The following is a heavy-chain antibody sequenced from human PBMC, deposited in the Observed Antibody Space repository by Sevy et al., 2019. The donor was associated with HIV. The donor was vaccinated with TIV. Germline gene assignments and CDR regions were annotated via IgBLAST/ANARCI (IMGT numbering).Heavy chain of an antibody. V-gene: IGHV3-23*01. J-gene: IGHJ4*02. CDR1: GFTFSSYA. CDR3: AKVHNDYGDYEFDY. Sequence: GGSLRLSCAASGFTFSSYAMSWVRQAPGKGLEWVLAISGSGGSTYYADSVKGRFTISRDNSKNTLYLQMNSLRAEDTAVYYCAKVHNDYGDYEFDYWGQGTLVTVSS. CDR2: ISGSGGST. D-gene: IGHD4-17*01.